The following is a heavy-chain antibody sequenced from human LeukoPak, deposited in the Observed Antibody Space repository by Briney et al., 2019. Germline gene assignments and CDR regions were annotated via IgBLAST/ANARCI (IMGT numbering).Heavy chain of an antibody. D-gene: IGHD3-22*01. CDR1: GFTFSSYW. Sequence: GGSLRLSCAASGFTFSSYWMHWVRQAPGKGLVWVSRINSDGSSTNYADSVKGRFTISRDNSKNTLYLQMNSLRAEDTAVYYCAKGYYDSSGNAFDIWGQGTMVTVSS. J-gene: IGHJ3*02. V-gene: IGHV3-74*01. CDR2: INSDGSST. CDR3: AKGYYDSSGNAFDI.